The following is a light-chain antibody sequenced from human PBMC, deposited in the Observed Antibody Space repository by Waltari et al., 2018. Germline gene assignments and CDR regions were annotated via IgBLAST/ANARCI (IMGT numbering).Light chain of an antibody. CDR2: GAS. J-gene: IGKJ2*01. CDR1: QGVDIR. CDR3: QQYKDWYT. V-gene: IGKV3-15*01. Sequence: ETVMTQSPATLSVSPGERATLSCRASQGVDIRLAWYQQKPGQATRLLIYGASTRATGIPDRFSGSGSGTEFTLTISSLHSDDFAVYYCQQYKDWYTFGQGTKVDIK.